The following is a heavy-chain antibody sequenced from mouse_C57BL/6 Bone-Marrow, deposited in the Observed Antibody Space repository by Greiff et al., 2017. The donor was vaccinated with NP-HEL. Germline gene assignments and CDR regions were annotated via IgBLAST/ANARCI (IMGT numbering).Heavy chain of an antibody. CDR1: GYTFTDYE. D-gene: IGHD2-2*01. J-gene: IGHJ3*01. V-gene: IGHV1-15*01. Sequence: QVQLKESGAELVRPGASVTLSCKASGYTFTDYEMHWVKQTPVNGLEWIGAIDPETGGTAYNQKFKGKAILTADKSSSTAYMELRSLTSEDSAVYYCTSMVTTGWFAYWGQGTLVTVSA. CDR2: IDPETGGT. CDR3: TSMVTTGWFAY.